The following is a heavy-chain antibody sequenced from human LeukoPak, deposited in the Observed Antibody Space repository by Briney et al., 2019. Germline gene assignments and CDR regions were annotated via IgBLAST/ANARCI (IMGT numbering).Heavy chain of an antibody. CDR3: ARHEYSGSYYGLSWFDP. D-gene: IGHD1-26*01. V-gene: IGHV4-39*01. CDR2: IYYSGST. J-gene: IGHJ5*02. Sequence: SETLSLTCTVSGGSSGSSGYYWGWIRQPPGKGLEWIARIYYSGSTYCNPSLKSRVTISVDTSKNQLSLKLSSLTAADTAVYYCARHEYSGSYYGLSWFDPWGQGTLVTVSS. CDR1: GGSSGSSGYY.